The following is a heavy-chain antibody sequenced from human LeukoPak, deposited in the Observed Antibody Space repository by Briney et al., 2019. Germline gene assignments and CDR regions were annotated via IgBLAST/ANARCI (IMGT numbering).Heavy chain of an antibody. CDR1: GFTFSSYS. Sequence: KTGGSLRLSCAASGFTFSSYSMNWVRQAPGKGLEWVSSISSSSSYRYYADSVKGRFTISRDNAKNSLYLQMNSLRAEDTAVYYCARPQWFGELQDYMDVWGKGTTVTVSS. V-gene: IGHV3-21*01. D-gene: IGHD3-10*01. CDR2: ISSSSSYR. CDR3: ARPQWFGELQDYMDV. J-gene: IGHJ6*03.